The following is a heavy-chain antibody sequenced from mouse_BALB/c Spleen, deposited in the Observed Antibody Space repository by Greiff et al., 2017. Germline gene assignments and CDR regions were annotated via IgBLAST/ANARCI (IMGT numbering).Heavy chain of an antibody. D-gene: IGHD1-1*01. Sequence: EVKLMESGGGLVQPGGSLRLSCATSGFTFTDYYMSWVRQPPGKALEWLGFIRNKANGYTTAYSASVKGRFTISRDNSQSILYLQMNTLRAEDSATYYCAMYYYGSSLYFDVWGAGTTVTVSS. V-gene: IGHV7-3*02. CDR2: IRNKANGYTT. J-gene: IGHJ1*01. CDR1: GFTFTDYY. CDR3: AMYYYGSSLYFDV.